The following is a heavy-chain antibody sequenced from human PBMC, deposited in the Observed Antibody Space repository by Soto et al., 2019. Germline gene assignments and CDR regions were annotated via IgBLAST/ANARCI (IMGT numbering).Heavy chain of an antibody. CDR3: ARDLFPYCSGGSCYGMDV. Sequence: QVQLVQSGAEVKKPGSSVKVSCKASGGTFSSYAISWVRQAPGQGLEWMGGIIPIFGTANYAQKFQGRVTITAEKYKSTAYIELSSLRSEDTAVYYCARDLFPYCSGGSCYGMDVWGQGTTVTVSS. CDR1: GGTFSSYA. J-gene: IGHJ6*02. V-gene: IGHV1-69*06. D-gene: IGHD2-15*01. CDR2: IIPIFGTA.